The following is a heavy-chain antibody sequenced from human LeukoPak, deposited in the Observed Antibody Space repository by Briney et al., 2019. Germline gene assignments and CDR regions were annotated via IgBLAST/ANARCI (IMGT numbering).Heavy chain of an antibody. J-gene: IGHJ4*02. CDR3: ARAGRYCSGGSCYSLYYFDY. D-gene: IGHD2-15*01. Sequence: SSETLSLTCTVSGGSISSGGSYWIWLRQHPGKGLEWIGYIYYSGSTYYDPSLKSRVTISVDTSKHPFSLKLSSGTAADTAVYYCARAGRYCSGGSCYSLYYFDYWGQGTLVTVSS. CDR1: GGSISSGGSY. CDR2: IYYSGST. V-gene: IGHV4-31*03.